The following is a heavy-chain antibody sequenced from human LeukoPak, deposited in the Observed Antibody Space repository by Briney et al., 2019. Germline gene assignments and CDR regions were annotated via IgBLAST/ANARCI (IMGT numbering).Heavy chain of an antibody. CDR1: GLTFSPYW. CDR2: IKQDGSEK. CDR3: AELGITMIGGV. Sequence: GGSLRLSCAASGLTFSPYWMSWVRQAPGKGLEWVANIKQDGSEKYYVDSVKGRFTISRDNAKNSLYLQMNSLRAEDTAVYYCAELGITMIGGVWGKGTTVTISS. V-gene: IGHV3-7*01. J-gene: IGHJ6*04. D-gene: IGHD3-10*02.